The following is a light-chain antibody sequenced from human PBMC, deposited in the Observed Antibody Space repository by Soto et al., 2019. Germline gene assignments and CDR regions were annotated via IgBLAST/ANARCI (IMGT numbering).Light chain of an antibody. Sequence: DIQMTQSPSTLSASVGDRVTITCRASQSISTWLAWFQQKPGKAPNLLIYKASSLESGVPSRFSGSGSGTAFTLTISTLQPDDFATYYCQQYNSSPLTFGGGTKVEIK. V-gene: IGKV1-5*03. CDR3: QQYNSSPLT. J-gene: IGKJ4*01. CDR1: QSISTW. CDR2: KAS.